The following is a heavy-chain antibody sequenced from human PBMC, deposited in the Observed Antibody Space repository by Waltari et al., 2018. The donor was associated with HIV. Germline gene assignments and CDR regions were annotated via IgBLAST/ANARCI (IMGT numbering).Heavy chain of an antibody. V-gene: IGHV1-2*02. J-gene: IGHJ5*02. D-gene: IGHD2-21*02. CDR1: GYTLSDYC. CDR3: ARADCDSNWFDP. CDR2: SSPDRGAE. Sequence: QVQLVQSGTEVKKPVASVKVSCTASGYTLSDYCKHWVRPAPGQGLEWRGWSSPDRGAETYADKLDGRVSMTTNTATKTTYMDHARLTSDDRAMYYCARADCDSNWFDPWGQGTPVIISS.